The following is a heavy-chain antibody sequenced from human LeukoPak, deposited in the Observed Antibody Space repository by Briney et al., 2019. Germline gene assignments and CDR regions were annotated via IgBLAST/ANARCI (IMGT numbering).Heavy chain of an antibody. CDR3: AKDKLGATVFWDY. Sequence: GGSLRLSCAASGFTFNSFAMSRVRQAPGKGLEWVSGISASGGTSYYADSVKGRFTISRDNSKNTLYLQMNSLRAEDTAVYHCAKDKLGATVFWDYWGQGTLVTVSS. CDR1: GFTFNSFA. J-gene: IGHJ4*02. V-gene: IGHV3-23*01. CDR2: ISASGGTS. D-gene: IGHD1-26*01.